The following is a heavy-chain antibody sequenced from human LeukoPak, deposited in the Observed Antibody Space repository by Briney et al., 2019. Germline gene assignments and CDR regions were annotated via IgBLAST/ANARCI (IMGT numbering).Heavy chain of an antibody. Sequence: VSVKVSCKASGYTFNNYGISWVRQAPGQGLEWMGWVSSYNGDTNYAKKFQGRVTMSTDTSTSTAYMELRSLRFDDTAIYYCAKDWHILTGRNCFDPWGQGTLVTVSS. CDR1: GYTFNNYG. V-gene: IGHV1-18*01. CDR3: AKDWHILTGRNCFDP. J-gene: IGHJ5*02. CDR2: VSSYNGDT. D-gene: IGHD3-9*01.